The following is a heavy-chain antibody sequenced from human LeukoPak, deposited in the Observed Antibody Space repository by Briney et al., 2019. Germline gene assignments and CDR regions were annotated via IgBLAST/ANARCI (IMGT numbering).Heavy chain of an antibody. CDR3: AKGSYYYDSADYFDY. J-gene: IGHJ4*02. V-gene: IGHV3-23*01. D-gene: IGHD3-22*01. Sequence: GGSLRLSCAASGFTFSSYAMSWVRQAPGKGLEWVSTLGGSGGNTYYADSVKGRVTISRDNSKNTLYLQTNSLRAEDTAVYHCAKGSYYYDSADYFDYWGQGTLVTVSS. CDR2: LGGSGGNT. CDR1: GFTFSSYA.